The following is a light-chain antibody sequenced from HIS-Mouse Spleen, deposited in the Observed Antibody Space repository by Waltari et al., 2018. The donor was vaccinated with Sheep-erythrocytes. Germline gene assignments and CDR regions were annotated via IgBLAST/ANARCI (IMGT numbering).Light chain of an antibody. CDR3: QQYNNWPET. CDR1: QSVSSN. CDR2: GAS. Sequence: EIVMTQSPATLSVSPGERATLPCRASQSVSSNLAWYQQKTGQAPRLLIYGASTRATGIPARFSGSGSGTEFTLTISSMQSEDFAVYYCQQYNNWPETFGQGTKVEIK. V-gene: IGKV3-15*01. J-gene: IGKJ1*01.